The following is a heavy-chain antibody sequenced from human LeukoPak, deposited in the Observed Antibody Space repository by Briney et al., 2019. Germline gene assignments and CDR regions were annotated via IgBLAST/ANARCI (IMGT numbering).Heavy chain of an antibody. CDR2: ISSSGSTI. Sequence: PGGSLRLSCAASGFTFSDYYMSWIRQAPRKGLEWVSYISSSGSTIYYADSVKGRFTISRDNAKNSLYLQMNSLRAEDTAVYYCARDGTVGYYDSSGSTSWGQGTLVTVSS. V-gene: IGHV3-11*01. CDR3: ARDGTVGYYDSSGSTS. CDR1: GFTFSDYY. D-gene: IGHD3-22*01. J-gene: IGHJ4*02.